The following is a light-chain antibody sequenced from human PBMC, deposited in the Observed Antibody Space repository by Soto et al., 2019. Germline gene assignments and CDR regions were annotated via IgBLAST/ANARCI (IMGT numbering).Light chain of an antibody. J-gene: IGLJ3*02. V-gene: IGLV1-44*01. Sequence: QSVLTQPPSASGTPGQRVTISCSGSSSNVGRNSVSWYQQLPGTAPKLLIYSNYQRPSGVPDRFSGSESGTSASLAISDLLSEDEAEYYCAAWDDSLNGWVFGGGTKLTVL. CDR1: SSNVGRNS. CDR3: AAWDDSLNGWV. CDR2: SNY.